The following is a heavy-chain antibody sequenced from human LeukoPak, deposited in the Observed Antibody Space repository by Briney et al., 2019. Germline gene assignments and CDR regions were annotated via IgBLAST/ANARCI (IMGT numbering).Heavy chain of an antibody. D-gene: IGHD4-11*01. Sequence: GGSLRLSCAASGFIVSSNYMTWVRQTPGKGLEWVSVMYSGGITYHADSVKGRFTISRDNSKNMLYLQMNSLRPDDTGVYYCAREEMTTVGASYYFFALDVRGQGTTVTVSS. CDR3: AREEMTTVGASYYFFALDV. CDR1: GFIVSSNY. CDR2: MYSGGIT. V-gene: IGHV3-66*02. J-gene: IGHJ6*02.